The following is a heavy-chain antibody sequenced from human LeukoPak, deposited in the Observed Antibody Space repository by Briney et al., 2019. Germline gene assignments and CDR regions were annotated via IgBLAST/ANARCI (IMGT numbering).Heavy chain of an antibody. D-gene: IGHD2-21*02. J-gene: IGHJ3*02. CDR2: ISAYNGNT. Sequence: ASVKVSCKASGYTFTSYGISWVRQAPEQGLEWMGWISAYNGNTNYAQKLQGRVTMTTDTSTSTAYMELRSLRSDDTAVYYCATSSTNYCGGDSYHEGDAFDIWGQGTMVTVSS. CDR3: ATSSTNYCGGDSYHEGDAFDI. V-gene: IGHV1-18*01. CDR1: GYTFTSYG.